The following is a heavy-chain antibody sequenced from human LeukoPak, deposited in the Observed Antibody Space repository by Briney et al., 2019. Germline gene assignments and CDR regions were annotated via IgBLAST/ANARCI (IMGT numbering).Heavy chain of an antibody. V-gene: IGHV1-69*05. CDR1: GYTFTSYG. CDR2: IVPIFGTA. J-gene: IGHJ6*03. CDR3: ARVRDPKYYYYYMDV. Sequence: SVKVSCKASGYTFTSYGISWVRQAPGQGLEWMGGIVPIFGTANYAQKFQGRVTITTDESTSTAYMELSSLRSEDTAVYYCARVRDPKYYYYYMDVWGKGTTVTVSS.